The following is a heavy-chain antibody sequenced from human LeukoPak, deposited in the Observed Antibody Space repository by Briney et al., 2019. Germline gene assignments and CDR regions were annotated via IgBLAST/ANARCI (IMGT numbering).Heavy chain of an antibody. D-gene: IGHD6-19*01. V-gene: IGHV4-39*07. CDR3: ARLRAVAAGYFDY. CDR1: GGSISSNSYY. Sequence: SETLSLTCTVSGGSISSNSYYWGWIRQPPGKGLEWIGSIFYSWSTYYNPSLKSRITISVDTSKNQFSLNLSSVTAADTAVYYCARLRAVAAGYFDYWGQGTLVTVSS. CDR2: IFYSWST. J-gene: IGHJ4*02.